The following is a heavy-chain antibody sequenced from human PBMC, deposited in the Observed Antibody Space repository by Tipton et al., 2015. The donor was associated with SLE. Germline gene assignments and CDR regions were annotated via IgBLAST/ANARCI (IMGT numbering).Heavy chain of an antibody. D-gene: IGHD6-19*01. V-gene: IGHV4-61*09. J-gene: IGHJ4*02. CDR3: ARASSGWAGDYFDF. Sequence: LRLSCTVSGGSIGDGDYYWNWIRQSAGEGLEWIGHIHTTGSIKYNPSLKSRVTISMDMSKNQLSLRLRSGTVADTAVYSCARASSGWAGDYFDFWGQGTLVTVSS. CDR1: GGSIGDGDYY. CDR2: IHTTGSI.